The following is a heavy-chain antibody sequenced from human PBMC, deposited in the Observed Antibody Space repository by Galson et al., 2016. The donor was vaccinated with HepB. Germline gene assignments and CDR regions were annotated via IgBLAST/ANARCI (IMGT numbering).Heavy chain of an antibody. CDR3: TRHRSTFAVAGYGMDV. D-gene: IGHD6-19*01. J-gene: IGHJ6*02. CDR1: GASITSTNYY. CDR2: IYYSGNA. Sequence: ETLSLTCTVSGASITSTNYYWGWIRQSPGKGLEWIGSIYYSGNAHYDPSLKSRLTISIDKSKNQFSLKLRSVTAADTALYYCTRHRSTFAVAGYGMDVWGQGTTVTVSS. V-gene: IGHV4-39*01.